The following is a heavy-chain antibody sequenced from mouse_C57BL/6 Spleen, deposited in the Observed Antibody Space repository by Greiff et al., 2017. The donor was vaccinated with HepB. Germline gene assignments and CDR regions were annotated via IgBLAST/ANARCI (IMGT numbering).Heavy chain of an antibody. D-gene: IGHD1-1*02. CDR3: ARGSYYFDY. CDR2: INPSTGGT. J-gene: IGHJ2*01. Sequence: DVKLQESGPELVKPGASVKISCKASGYSFTGYYMNWVKQSPEKSLEWIGEINPSTGGTTYNQKFKAKATLTVDKSSSTAYMQLKSLTSEDSAVYYCARGSYYFDYWGQGTTLTVSS. V-gene: IGHV1-42*01. CDR1: GYSFTGYY.